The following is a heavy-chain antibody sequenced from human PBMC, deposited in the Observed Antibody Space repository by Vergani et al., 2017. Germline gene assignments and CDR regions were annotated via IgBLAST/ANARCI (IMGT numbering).Heavy chain of an antibody. D-gene: IGHD3-22*01. CDR3: ARINYYGSSGYSLTRWHNWFDP. V-gene: IGHV3-30*03. Sequence: QVHLVESGGGVVQPGRSLRLSCVVSGFTSSYYGMHWVRQAPGKGLECVAVISYDGTQKYYADSVKGRFTISRDNSKSTLYLQMNSLRTEDTAVYYCARINYYGSSGYSLTRWHNWFDPWGQGTLITFSS. J-gene: IGHJ5*02. CDR2: ISYDGTQK. CDR1: GFTSSYYG.